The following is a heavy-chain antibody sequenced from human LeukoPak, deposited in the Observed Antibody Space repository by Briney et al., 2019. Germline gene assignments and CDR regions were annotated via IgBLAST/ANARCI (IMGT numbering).Heavy chain of an antibody. D-gene: IGHD7-27*01. CDR3: ARVGYWGAADYFDY. Sequence: PGGSLRLSCAASGFTFSSYSVNWVRQAPGKGLEWVSSISSSSSYIYYADSVKGRFTISRDNAKNSLYLQMNSLRAEDTAVYYCARVGYWGAADYFDYWGQGTLVTVSS. J-gene: IGHJ4*02. CDR1: GFTFSSYS. V-gene: IGHV3-21*01. CDR2: ISSSSSYI.